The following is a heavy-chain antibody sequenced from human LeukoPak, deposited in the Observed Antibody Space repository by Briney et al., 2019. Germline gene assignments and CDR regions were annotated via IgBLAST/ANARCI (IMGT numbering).Heavy chain of an antibody. CDR2: ISYDGSNK. J-gene: IGHJ6*02. CDR1: GFTFSSYA. V-gene: IGHV3-30*04. Sequence: GGSLRLSCAASGFTFSSYAMHWVRQAPGKGLEWVAVISYDGSNKYYADSVKGRFTISRDNSKNTLYLQMNSLRAEDTAVYYCAKGDYYDILTGRFYYYYYYGMDVWGQGTTVTVSS. D-gene: IGHD3-9*01. CDR3: AKGDYYDILTGRFYYYYYYGMDV.